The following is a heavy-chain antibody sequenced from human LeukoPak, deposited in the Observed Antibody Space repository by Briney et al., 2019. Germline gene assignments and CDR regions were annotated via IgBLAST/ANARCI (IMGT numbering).Heavy chain of an antibody. CDR1: SGSISTSNYY. CDR3: ARRKDLGIVVVIKARKAFDI. V-gene: IGHV4-39*07. Sequence: SETLSLTCTVSSGSISTSNYYWRWVRQPPGKALEWIGNIFYTGSTYYSPSLKSRVTISLDTSRNQFSLKLSSVTAADTAVYYCARRKDLGIVVVIKARKAFDIWGQGTMVTVSS. D-gene: IGHD3-22*01. CDR2: IFYTGST. J-gene: IGHJ3*02.